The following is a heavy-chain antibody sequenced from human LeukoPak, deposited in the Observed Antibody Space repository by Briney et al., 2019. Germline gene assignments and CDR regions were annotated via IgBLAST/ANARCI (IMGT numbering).Heavy chain of an antibody. V-gene: IGHV4-4*07. D-gene: IGHD6-6*01. Sequence: SETLSLTCAVYGGSFSGYYWSWIRQPAGKGLEWIGRIYTSGSTNYNPSLKSRVTMSVDTSKNQFSLKLSSVTAADTAVYYCARDLSIAGFDPWGQGTLVTVSS. J-gene: IGHJ5*02. CDR3: ARDLSIAGFDP. CDR1: GGSFSGYY. CDR2: IYTSGST.